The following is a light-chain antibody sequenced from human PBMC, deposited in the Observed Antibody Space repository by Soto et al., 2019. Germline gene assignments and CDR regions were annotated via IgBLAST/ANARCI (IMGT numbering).Light chain of an antibody. CDR3: QQYNDCPLT. Sequence: EIVMTQSPATLSVSPGERATLSCRARQSVSSTLAWYQQKPGQAPRLLIDGASTRDTGIPARFSGSGSGTEFTLNISILQSEDFAVYYCQQYNDCPLTFGQGTKVEI. CDR2: GAS. CDR1: QSVSST. J-gene: IGKJ1*01. V-gene: IGKV3-15*01.